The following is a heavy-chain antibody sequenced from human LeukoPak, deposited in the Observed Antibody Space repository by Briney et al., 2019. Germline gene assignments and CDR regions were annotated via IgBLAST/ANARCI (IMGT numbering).Heavy chain of an antibody. J-gene: IGHJ6*02. Sequence: GRSLRLSCAASGFTFSSYAMHWVRQAPGKGLEWVAVISYDGSNKYYADSVKGRFTISRDNSKNTLYLQMNSLRAEDTAVYYCARDGATVVTPENYHYGMDVWGQGTTVTVSS. CDR3: ARDGATVVTPENYHYGMDV. D-gene: IGHD4-23*01. CDR2: ISYDGSNK. CDR1: GFTFSSYA. V-gene: IGHV3-30-3*01.